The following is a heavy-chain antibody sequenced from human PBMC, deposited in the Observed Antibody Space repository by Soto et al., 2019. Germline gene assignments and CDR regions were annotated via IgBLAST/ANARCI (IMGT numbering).Heavy chain of an antibody. CDR2: IYPGDSDT. V-gene: IGHV5-51*01. J-gene: IGHJ6*02. Sequence: GESLKISCKGSGYSFTSYWIGWVRQMPGKGLEWMGIIYPGDSDTRYSPSFQGQVTISADKSISTAYLRWGSLKASDTAMYYCARQTTVTKKFYEDYYYYYGMDVWGQGTTVTVSS. CDR3: ARQTTVTKKFYEDYYYYYGMDV. D-gene: IGHD4-17*01. CDR1: GYSFTSYW.